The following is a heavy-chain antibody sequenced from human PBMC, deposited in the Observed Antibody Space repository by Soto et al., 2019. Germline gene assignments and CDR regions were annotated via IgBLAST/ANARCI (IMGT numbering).Heavy chain of an antibody. V-gene: IGHV3-9*01. Sequence: GGSLRLSCAASGSTVDNYSMYWVRQTPGRGLEWVSGISWSSVNMDYRDSVKGRFTISRDNAKNSLYLQMDSLRVEDTALYYCARGVVTAMYNWFDPWGQGTLVTVSS. D-gene: IGHD2-21*02. CDR1: GSTVDNYS. CDR3: ARGVVTAMYNWFDP. CDR2: ISWSSVNM. J-gene: IGHJ5*02.